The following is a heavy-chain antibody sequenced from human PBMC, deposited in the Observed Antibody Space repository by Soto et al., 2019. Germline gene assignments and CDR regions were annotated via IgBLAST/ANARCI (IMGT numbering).Heavy chain of an antibody. CDR2: IYTSGST. CDR1: GGSISSYY. V-gene: IGHV4-4*07. Sequence: PSETLSLTCTVSGGSISSYYWSWIRQPAGKGLEWIGRIYTSGSTNYNPSLKSRVTMSVDTSKNQFSLKLSSVTAADTAVYYCARDPLNYDFWSGYYIRWFDPWGQGTLVTV. CDR3: ARDPLNYDFWSGYYIRWFDP. D-gene: IGHD3-3*01. J-gene: IGHJ5*02.